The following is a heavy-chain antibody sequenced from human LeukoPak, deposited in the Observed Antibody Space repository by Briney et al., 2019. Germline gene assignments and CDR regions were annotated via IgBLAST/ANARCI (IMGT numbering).Heavy chain of an antibody. CDR2: FYPEDGET. D-gene: IGHD5-18*01. J-gene: IGHJ4*02. CDR1: GYTLTELS. V-gene: IGHV1-24*01. Sequence: ASVKVSCKVSGYTLTELSMHWVRHAPGKGLEWMVGFYPEDGETIYAQKFQGRVTMTEDTSTDTAYMELSSLRSEDTAVYYCATGLFFQVDTAMATVPYFDYWGQGTLVTVSS. CDR3: ATGLFFQVDTAMATVPYFDY.